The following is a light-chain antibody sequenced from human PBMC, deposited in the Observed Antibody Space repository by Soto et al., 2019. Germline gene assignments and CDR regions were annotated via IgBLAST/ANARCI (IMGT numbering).Light chain of an antibody. CDR2: EVS. CDR3: TSYTGSSTWL. V-gene: IGLV2-14*01. CDR1: SSDIGDYNY. Sequence: QSALTQPASVSGSPGQSITISCTGTSSDIGDYNYVSWYQHHPGKAPKLMIYEVSYRPSGVSNRFSGSKSGNTASLTISGLQAEDEADYYCTSYTGSSTWLFGGGTKLTVL. J-gene: IGLJ3*02.